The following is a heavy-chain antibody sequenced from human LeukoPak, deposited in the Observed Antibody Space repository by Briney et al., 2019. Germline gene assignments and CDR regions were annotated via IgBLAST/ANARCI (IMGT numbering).Heavy chain of an antibody. D-gene: IGHD1-1*01. Sequence: GGSLRLSSAASGFSFGDYTMSWVRPVPGQGLEGSSIVFARGDTTYYSGSVEGRFTVSRDNSKNTVYVQINSRRAGDTAVYYCAKGGGRPLDDAFDVWGQGTVVTVSS. J-gene: IGHJ3*01. V-gene: IGHV3-23*01. CDR1: GFSFGDYT. CDR2: VFARGDTT. CDR3: AKGGGRPLDDAFDV.